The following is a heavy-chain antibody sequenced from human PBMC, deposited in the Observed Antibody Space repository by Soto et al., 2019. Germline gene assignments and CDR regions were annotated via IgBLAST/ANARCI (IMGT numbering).Heavy chain of an antibody. V-gene: IGHV3-21*01. J-gene: IGHJ4*02. CDR3: ARDGGYSYEFPGIAAAGVFDY. CDR2: ISSSSSYI. CDR1: GFTFSSYS. Sequence: GGSLRLSCAASGFTFSSYSMNWVRQAPGKGLEWVSSISSSSSYIYYADSVKGRFTISRDNAKNSLYLQMNSLRAEDTAVYYCARDGGYSYEFPGIAAAGVFDYWGQGTLVTVSS. D-gene: IGHD6-13*01.